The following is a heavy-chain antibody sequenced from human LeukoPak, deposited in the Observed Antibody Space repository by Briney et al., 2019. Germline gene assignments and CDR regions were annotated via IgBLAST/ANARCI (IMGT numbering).Heavy chain of an antibody. CDR1: GVSIGSGNFY. V-gene: IGHV4-61*09. D-gene: IGHD2-21*02. J-gene: IGHJ2*01. CDR3: ARMTAHWYFDL. CDR2: IYTGGST. Sequence: KPSQTLSLTCTVSGVSIGSGNFYWTWLRQPAGKGLEWIGHIYTGGSTNYNPSLKSRVTMSVDTSKNQFSLSLTSVTAADTAVYYCARMTAHWYFDLWGRGTLVSVSS.